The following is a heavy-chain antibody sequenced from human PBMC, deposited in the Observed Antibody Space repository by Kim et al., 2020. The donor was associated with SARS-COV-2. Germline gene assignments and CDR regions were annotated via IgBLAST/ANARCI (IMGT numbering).Heavy chain of an antibody. J-gene: IGHJ4*02. CDR2: INPNSGGT. CDR3: ARDVLVAPHASGSYWGPKYFDY. Sequence: ASVKVSCKASGYTFTGYYMHWVRQAPGQGLEWMGRINPNSGGTNYAQKFQGRVTMTRDTSISTAYMELSRLRSDDTAVYYCARDVLVAPHASGSYWGPKYFDYWGQGTLVTVSS. V-gene: IGHV1-2*06. D-gene: IGHD1-26*01. CDR1: GYTFTGYY.